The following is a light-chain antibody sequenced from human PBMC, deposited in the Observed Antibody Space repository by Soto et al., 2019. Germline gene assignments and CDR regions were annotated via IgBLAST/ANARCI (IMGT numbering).Light chain of an antibody. CDR2: GAS. CDR1: QSVSSSY. CDR3: PQYGSPGYT. J-gene: IGKJ2*01. Sequence: EIGLTQSPGTLSLSTGERVTLSCMASQSVSSSYLAWYQQKPGQDPRRLIYGASSRATGIPARFSGSGSGTDFTLTISSLEAEDFAVDYCPQYGSPGYTFGHGTKLEIK. V-gene: IGKV3-20*01.